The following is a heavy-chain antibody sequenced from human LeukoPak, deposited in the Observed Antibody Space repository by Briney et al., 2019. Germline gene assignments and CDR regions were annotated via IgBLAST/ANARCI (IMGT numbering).Heavy chain of an antibody. Sequence: SGTLSLTCAVYGGSFSGYYWSWIRQPPGKGLEWIGEINHSGSTNYNPSLKSRVTISVDTSKNQFSLKLSSVTAADTAVYYCASRDCSSTRCYSFDQWGQGTLVTVSS. J-gene: IGHJ4*02. CDR1: GGSFSGYY. V-gene: IGHV4-34*01. CDR2: INHSGST. CDR3: ASRDCSSTRCYSFDQ. D-gene: IGHD2-2*02.